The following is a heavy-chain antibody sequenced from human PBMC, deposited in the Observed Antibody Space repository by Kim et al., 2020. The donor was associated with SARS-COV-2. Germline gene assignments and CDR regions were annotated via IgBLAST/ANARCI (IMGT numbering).Heavy chain of an antibody. CDR1: GFTFTSHG. J-gene: IGHJ4*02. CDR3: ATRSLDSSGFYY. D-gene: IGHD3-22*01. V-gene: IGHV3-48*03. CDR2: ISSSGGTI. Sequence: GGSLRLSCAASGFTFTSHGMNWLRQAPGKGLEWVSYISSSGGTIYYADSVKGRFTISRDDAKNSLYLQMNSLRAEDTAVYYCATRSLDSSGFYYWGQGT.